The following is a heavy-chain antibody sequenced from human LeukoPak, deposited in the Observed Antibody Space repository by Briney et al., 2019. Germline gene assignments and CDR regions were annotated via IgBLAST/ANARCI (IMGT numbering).Heavy chain of an antibody. D-gene: IGHD3-10*01. CDR3: ARGPVTFGELKGYNWFDP. Sequence: GASVKVSCKASGYTFTGYYMHWVRQAPGQGLEWMGWINPNSGGTNYAQKFQGRVTMTRDTSISTAYMELSRLRSDDTAVYYCARGPVTFGELKGYNWFDPWGQGTLVTVSS. J-gene: IGHJ5*02. CDR1: GYTFTGYY. V-gene: IGHV1-2*02. CDR2: INPNSGGT.